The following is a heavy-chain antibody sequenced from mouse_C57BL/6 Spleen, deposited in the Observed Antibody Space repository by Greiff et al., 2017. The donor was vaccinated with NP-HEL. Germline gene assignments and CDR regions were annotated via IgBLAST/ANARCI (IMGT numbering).Heavy chain of an antibody. V-gene: IGHV1-61*01. D-gene: IGHD2-12*01. J-gene: IGHJ3*01. CDR2: IYPSDSET. Sequence: VQLQQPGAELVRPGSSVKLSCKASGYTFTSYWMDWVKQRPGQGLEWIGNIYPSDSETHYNQKFKDKATLTVDKSSSTAYMQLSSLTSEDSAVYYCARGEDCYDWFAYWGQGTLVTVSA. CDR3: ARGEDCYDWFAY. CDR1: GYTFTSYW.